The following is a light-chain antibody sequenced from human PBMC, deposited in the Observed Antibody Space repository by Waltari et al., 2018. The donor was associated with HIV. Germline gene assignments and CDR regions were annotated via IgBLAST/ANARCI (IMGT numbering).Light chain of an antibody. CDR1: SSNIGNNH. Sequence: QSVLTQPPSASGTPGQRVTISCSGGSSNIGNNHVYWYQQFPGTAPKLLIYRNNQRRCGVPDRFSGSKSGTSASLVISGLRSEDDADYYCAAWDDSLSGVFGGGTKVTVL. CDR3: AAWDDSLSGV. V-gene: IGLV1-47*01. CDR2: RNN. J-gene: IGLJ2*01.